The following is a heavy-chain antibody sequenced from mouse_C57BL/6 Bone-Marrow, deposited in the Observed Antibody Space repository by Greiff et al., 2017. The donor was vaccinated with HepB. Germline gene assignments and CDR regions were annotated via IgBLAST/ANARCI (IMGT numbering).Heavy chain of an antibody. D-gene: IGHD1-1*01. CDR1: GYNFTSYT. V-gene: IGHV1-4*01. Sequence: QVQLQQSGAELARPGASVKMSCKASGYNFTSYTMHWVKQRPGQGLEWIGYINPSSGYTKYNQKFKDKATLTADKSSSTAYMQLSSLTSEDSAVYYCARGYGKRSLDYWGQGTTLTVSS. CDR2: INPSSGYT. CDR3: ARGYGKRSLDY. J-gene: IGHJ2*01.